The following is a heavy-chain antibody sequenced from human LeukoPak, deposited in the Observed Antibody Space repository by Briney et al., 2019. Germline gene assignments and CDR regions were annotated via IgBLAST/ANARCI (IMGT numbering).Heavy chain of an antibody. CDR2: MNPNSGNT. J-gene: IGHJ3*02. CDR3: ARGDGGQERWLQKELFAFDI. D-gene: IGHD5-24*01. CDR1: GYTFTSYD. V-gene: IGHV1-8*01. Sequence: ASVKVSCKASGYTFTSYDINWVRQATGQGLEWMGWMNPNSGNTGYAQKFQGRVTMTTDTSTSTAYMELRSLRSEDTAVYYCARGDGGQERWLQKELFAFDIWGQGTMVTVSS.